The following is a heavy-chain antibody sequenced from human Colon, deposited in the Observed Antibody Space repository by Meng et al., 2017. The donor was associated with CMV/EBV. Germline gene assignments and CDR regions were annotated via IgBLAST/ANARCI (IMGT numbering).Heavy chain of an antibody. Sequence: SETLSLTCSVSGDSISSGYYWGWIRQPPGKGLEWIGSTYHTGTTYYKSSLKSRVITSVDTSKNQFSLRLSSVTAADTAVYYCARVRVSQLLPDYWGQGTLVTVSS. V-gene: IGHV4-38-2*02. CDR1: GDSISSGYY. J-gene: IGHJ4*02. D-gene: IGHD2-2*01. CDR3: ARVRVSQLLPDY. CDR2: TYHTGTT.